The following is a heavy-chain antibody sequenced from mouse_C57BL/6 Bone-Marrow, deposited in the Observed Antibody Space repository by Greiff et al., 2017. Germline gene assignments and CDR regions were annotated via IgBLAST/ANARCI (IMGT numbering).Heavy chain of an antibody. D-gene: IGHD2-4*01. CDR3: TRDSYYEYGRGWFAY. CDR2: ISSGGDYI. V-gene: IGHV5-9-1*02. CDR1: GFTFSSYA. J-gene: IGHJ3*01. Sequence: EVKLMESGEGLVKPGGSLKLSCAASGFTFSSYAMSWVRQTPEKRLEWVAYISSGGDYIYYADTVKGRFTISRDNARNTLYLQMSSLKSEDTAMYYCTRDSYYEYGRGWFAYWGQGTLVTVSA.